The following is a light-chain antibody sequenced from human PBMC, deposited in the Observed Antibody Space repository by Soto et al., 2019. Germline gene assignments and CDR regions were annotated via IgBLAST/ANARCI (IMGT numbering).Light chain of an antibody. CDR2: VGTGGVVV. V-gene: IGLV9-49*01. Sequence: QSVLTQPPSASASLGASVTLTGTLSSGYSNYKVDWYQQRPGKGPRFAMRVGTGGVVVSKGDGIPDRFSVLGSGLNRYLTIRNIQEEDESDYHCGADNGSGSSFVYVVFGRGTKLTVL. CDR1: SGYSNYK. CDR3: GADNGSGSSFVYVV. J-gene: IGLJ2*01.